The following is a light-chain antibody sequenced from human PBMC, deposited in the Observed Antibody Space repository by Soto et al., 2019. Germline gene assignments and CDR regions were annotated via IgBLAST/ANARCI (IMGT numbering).Light chain of an antibody. CDR3: SSYKASTSYV. J-gene: IGLJ1*01. CDR1: SSDIGTYNF. Sequence: QSVLTQPASVSGSPGQSITISCTGTSSDIGTYNFVSWYQQHPGKAPKLMVFYVSNRPSGVSTRFSGSKPGNTASLTISWLQAEDEADYYCSSYKASTSYVFGSGTKLTVL. CDR2: YVS. V-gene: IGLV2-14*03.